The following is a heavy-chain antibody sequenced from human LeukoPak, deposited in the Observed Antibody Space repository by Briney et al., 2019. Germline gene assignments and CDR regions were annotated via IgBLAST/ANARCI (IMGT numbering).Heavy chain of an antibody. CDR1: GYSFTSYW. V-gene: IGHV5-51*01. CDR3: ARGASGWNYVDY. CDR2: IYLGDSDT. D-gene: IGHD6-19*01. Sequence: GESLKISCKASGYSFTSYWIGWVRQMPGKGLEWIGIIYLGDSDTSYSPSFQGQVTISADKSITTAYLQWSSLKASDTAVYYCARGASGWNYVDYWGQGTLVTVSS. J-gene: IGHJ4*02.